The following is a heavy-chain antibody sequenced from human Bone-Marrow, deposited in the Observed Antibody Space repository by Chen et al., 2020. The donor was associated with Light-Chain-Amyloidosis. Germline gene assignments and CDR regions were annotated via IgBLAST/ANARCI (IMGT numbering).Heavy chain of an antibody. V-gene: IGHV4-61*02. J-gene: IGHJ5*01. CDR1: GDSLFNDKYY. CDR2: VYNSGST. Sequence: QVQLQESGPGLVKPSQTLSLTCTVSGDSLFNDKYYWHWIRQPAGKGLEWIGRVYNSGSTRNNPSLKSRITISVNTAKNQFSLNLTSVTATDTAVYYCVRDVMSTTGHRWFESWGQGTVVTVS. CDR3: VRDVMSTTGHRWFES. D-gene: IGHD1-26*01.